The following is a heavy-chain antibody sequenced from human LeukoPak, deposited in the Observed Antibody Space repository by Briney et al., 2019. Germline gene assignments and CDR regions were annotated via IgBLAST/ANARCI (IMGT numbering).Heavy chain of an antibody. CDR3: AKESRASSSWYVATGNYFDY. CDR1: GFTFSSYG. V-gene: IGHV3-30*18. Sequence: PGRSLRLSCAASGFTFSSYGMHWVRQAPGKGLEWVAVISYDGSNKYYADSVKGRFTISRDNSKNTLYLQMNSLRAEDTAVYYCAKESRASSSWYVATGNYFDYWDQGTLVTVSS. D-gene: IGHD6-13*01. CDR2: ISYDGSNK. J-gene: IGHJ4*02.